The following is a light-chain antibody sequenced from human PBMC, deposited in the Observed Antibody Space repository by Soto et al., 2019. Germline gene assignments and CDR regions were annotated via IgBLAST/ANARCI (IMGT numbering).Light chain of an antibody. V-gene: IGLV1-40*01. Sequence: QSVLTQPPSVSGSPGQRVTISCTGSSSNFGSNYDVHWYRQLPGTAPKLLIYGNNNRPSGVPDRFSGSKSGTSASLAITGLQAEDAADYYCQSYDSGLHVVFGGGTKLTVL. J-gene: IGLJ2*01. CDR2: GNN. CDR1: SSNFGSNYD. CDR3: QSYDSGLHVV.